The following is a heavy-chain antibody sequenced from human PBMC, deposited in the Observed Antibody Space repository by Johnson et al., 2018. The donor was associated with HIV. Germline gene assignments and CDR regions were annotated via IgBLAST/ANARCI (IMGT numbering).Heavy chain of an antibody. CDR3: ASWPHGSGSYQIDI. D-gene: IGHD3-10*01. Sequence: VQLVESGGGLVQPGGSLRLSCAASGFSVSTYDMHWVRQATGKGLDWVSVIGTAGDTYYLGSVKGRFTISRENAKNSLYLQMNSLRAEDTAVYYCASWPHGSGSYQIDIWGQGTMVTVSS. CDR2: IGTAGDT. CDR1: GFSVSTYD. J-gene: IGHJ3*02. V-gene: IGHV3-13*01.